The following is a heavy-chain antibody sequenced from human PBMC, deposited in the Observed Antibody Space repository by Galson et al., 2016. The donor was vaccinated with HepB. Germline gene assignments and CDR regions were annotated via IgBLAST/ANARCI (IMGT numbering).Heavy chain of an antibody. V-gene: IGHV3-30*18. J-gene: IGHJ6*02. CDR3: AKDVWRGSGTDYYGMDV. D-gene: IGHD1-1*01. CDR2: ISYDGSDK. Sequence: SLRLSCAAYGFTFSSYGMHWVHQAPGKGLEWVAVISYDGSDKYYADSVKGRFTISRDNSKNTLYLQMSSLRAEDTAVYYCAKDVWRGSGTDYYGMDVWGQGTTVTVSS. CDR1: GFTFSSYG.